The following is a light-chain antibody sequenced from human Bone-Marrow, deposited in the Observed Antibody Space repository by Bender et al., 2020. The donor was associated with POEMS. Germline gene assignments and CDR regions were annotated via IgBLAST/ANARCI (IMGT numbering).Light chain of an antibody. CDR3: SSYTGRSTWV. J-gene: IGLJ3*02. CDR2: DVT. V-gene: IGLV2-14*03. Sequence: QSTLTQPASVSGSPGQSITISCTGTSGDIGGYDYVSWYQHPPGKAPQLIIFDVTRRPSGVSNRFSGSKSANTASLTISSLQTEDEADYFCSSYTGRSTWVFGGGTKLTVL. CDR1: SGDIGGYDY.